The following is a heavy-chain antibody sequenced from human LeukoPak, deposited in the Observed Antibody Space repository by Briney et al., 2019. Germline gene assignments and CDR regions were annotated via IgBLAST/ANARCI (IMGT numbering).Heavy chain of an antibody. D-gene: IGHD3-16*01. CDR3: AGGDYFDR. CDR1: GGSITSSIW. V-gene: IGHV4-4*02. Sequence: PSETLSLTCAVSGGSITSSIWWTWVRQPPGKGLDWIGEIYHSGTTNYNPSLKSRVTISVDKSKNQSSLNLSSVTVADTALYYCAGGDYFDRWGQGTLVTVSS. CDR2: IYHSGTT. J-gene: IGHJ4*02.